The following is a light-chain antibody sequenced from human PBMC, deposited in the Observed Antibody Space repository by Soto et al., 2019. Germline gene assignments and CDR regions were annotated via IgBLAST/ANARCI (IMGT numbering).Light chain of an antibody. Sequence: EIVMTQSPATLSVSPGERATLSCRASQSVSSNLAWYQQKPGQAPRLLIYGASTRATGIPARFSGSGSGTEFTLTISSLQSVDFAVYYGQQYNNWPLTFGGGTKVDIK. CDR3: QQYNNWPLT. J-gene: IGKJ4*01. CDR1: QSVSSN. CDR2: GAS. V-gene: IGKV3-15*01.